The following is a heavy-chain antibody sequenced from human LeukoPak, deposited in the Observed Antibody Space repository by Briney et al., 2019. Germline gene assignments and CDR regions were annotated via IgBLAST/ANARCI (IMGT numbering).Heavy chain of an antibody. J-gene: IGHJ4*02. V-gene: IGHV4-38-2*02. CDR2: ISHSGST. Sequence: SETLSLTCAVYVDSFSNYYWNWIRQPPGKGLEWIGTISHSGSTYSNPSLKRRVTTSVDTSKNQFSLKLSSVTAADTAVYYCARDGYYYGSGSYPVDNWGQGTPVTVSS. D-gene: IGHD3-10*01. CDR1: VDSFSNYY. CDR3: ARDGYYYGSGSYPVDN.